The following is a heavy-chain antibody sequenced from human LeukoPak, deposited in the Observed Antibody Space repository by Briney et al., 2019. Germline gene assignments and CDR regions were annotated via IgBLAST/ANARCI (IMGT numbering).Heavy chain of an antibody. Sequence: SETLSVTCAVYGWSFSGYYWSCIRQPPGKGLEWIGQINHSGSTNYNPSLKSRVTISVDTSKNQSSLKLSSVTAADTAVYYCARFRRIVATIGYYYYYGMDDWGKGTTVTVSS. CDR3: ARFRRIVATIGYYYYYGMDD. D-gene: IGHD5-12*01. V-gene: IGHV4-34*01. J-gene: IGHJ6*04. CDR2: INHSGST. CDR1: GWSFSGYY.